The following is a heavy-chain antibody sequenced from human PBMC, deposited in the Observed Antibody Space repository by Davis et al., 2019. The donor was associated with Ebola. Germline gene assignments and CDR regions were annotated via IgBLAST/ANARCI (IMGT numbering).Heavy chain of an antibody. J-gene: IGHJ6*02. V-gene: IGHV1-18*01. Sequence: ASVKVSCKASGYTFPTCSIGWVRQAPGQGLEWVGWISAHNGKTNYAQKFQGRVTLTTDTSTSTVYMDLRRLRSDDTAVYYCAKFRGNYYYYGMDVWGQGTTVIVSS. CDR2: ISAHNGKT. CDR3: AKFRGNYYYYGMDV. CDR1: GYTFPTCS.